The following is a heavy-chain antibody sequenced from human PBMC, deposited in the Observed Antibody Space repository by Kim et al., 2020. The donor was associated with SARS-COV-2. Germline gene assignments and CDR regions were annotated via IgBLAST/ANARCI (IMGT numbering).Heavy chain of an antibody. CDR3: AREPSSSSWEDYYYYGMDV. J-gene: IGHJ6*02. Sequence: SQTLSLTCAISGDSVSSNSAAWNWIRQSPSRGLEWLGRTYYRSKWYNDYAVSVKSRITINPDTSKNQFSLQLNSVTPEDTAVYYCAREPSSSSWEDYYYYGMDVWGQGTTVTVSS. D-gene: IGHD6-13*01. CDR2: TYYRSKWYN. CDR1: GDSVSSNSAA. V-gene: IGHV6-1*01.